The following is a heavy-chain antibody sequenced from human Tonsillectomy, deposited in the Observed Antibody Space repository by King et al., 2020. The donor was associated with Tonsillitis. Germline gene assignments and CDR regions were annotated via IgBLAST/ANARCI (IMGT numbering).Heavy chain of an antibody. V-gene: IGHV3-73*01. CDR1: GLTFSGSA. D-gene: IGHD1-14*01. J-gene: IGHJ3*02. Sequence: VQLVESGGGWVQPGGSLTLSCAASGLTFSGSAIHWVRQASGKGLEWVGRILSKGNSYATAYGAPVKGSFTISRDDSKNMAYLQLNSLKIDDTAVYYCTRLDSYPEVVAFDIWGQGTMVTVSS. CDR2: ILSKGNSYAT. CDR3: TRLDSYPEVVAFDI.